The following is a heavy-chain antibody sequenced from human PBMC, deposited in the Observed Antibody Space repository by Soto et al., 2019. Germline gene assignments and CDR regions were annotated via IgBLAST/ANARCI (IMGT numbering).Heavy chain of an antibody. D-gene: IGHD3-10*01. V-gene: IGHV1-69*13. J-gene: IGHJ4*02. CDR3: ARGVYSSSGTYYKFES. CDR1: GGTFSNNA. Sequence: SVKVSCKASGGTFSNNAFSWVRQAPGEGLEWMGGIIPVFGTPNYAEKFQGRVTITADESSSTVHMELSSLRSEDTAVYYCARGVYSSSGTYYKFESWGPGTQVTVSS. CDR2: IIPVFGTP.